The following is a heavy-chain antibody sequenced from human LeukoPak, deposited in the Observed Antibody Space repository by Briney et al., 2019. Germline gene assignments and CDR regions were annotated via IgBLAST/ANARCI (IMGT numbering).Heavy chain of an antibody. CDR2: ISSSGRSI. CDR1: GFTFSSYE. J-gene: IGHJ4*02. Sequence: SGGSLRLSCAASGFTFSSYEMNWVRQAPGKGLEWVSYISSSGRSIYSADSVKGRFTISRDNAKNSLYLQMNSLRAEDTAVYYCARLDGSGFDYWGQGTLVTVSS. D-gene: IGHD3-22*01. V-gene: IGHV3-48*03. CDR3: ARLDGSGFDY.